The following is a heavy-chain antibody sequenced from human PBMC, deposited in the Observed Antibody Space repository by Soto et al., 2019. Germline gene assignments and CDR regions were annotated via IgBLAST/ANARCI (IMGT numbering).Heavy chain of an antibody. J-gene: IGHJ6*02. CDR1: GFTFSAFG. CDR3: AKDFKISGGHYGSLNYYYGMDV. V-gene: IGHV3-30*18. CDR2: ISYDGILK. D-gene: IGHD3-10*01. Sequence: GGSLRLSCEASGFTFSAFGMHWVRQAPGKGLEWVAIISYDGILKYYADSVKGRFTISRDTSKSALYLQMNSPRPEDTAVYYCAKDFKISGGHYGSLNYYYGMDVWGQGTTVTVSS.